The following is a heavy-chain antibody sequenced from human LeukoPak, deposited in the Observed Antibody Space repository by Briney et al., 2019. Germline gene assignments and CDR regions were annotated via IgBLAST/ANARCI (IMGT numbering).Heavy chain of an antibody. Sequence: GASVKVSCKDSGYTFTSYDSNWVRQATGQALEWMGGMNPNSDNTGYAQKFQGRVTMTRNTAKSTAYMELSSLRSEDTAVYYCARGYSSSWYNRVDIWGQGTMVTVSS. CDR2: MNPNSDNT. CDR1: GYTFTSYD. D-gene: IGHD6-13*01. CDR3: ARGYSSSWYNRVDI. J-gene: IGHJ3*02. V-gene: IGHV1-8*01.